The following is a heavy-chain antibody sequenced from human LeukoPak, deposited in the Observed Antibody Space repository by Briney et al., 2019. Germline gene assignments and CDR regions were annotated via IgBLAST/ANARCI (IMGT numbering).Heavy chain of an antibody. CDR3: ARDPYTGYCSSTSCYTFDY. D-gene: IGHD2-2*02. V-gene: IGHV3-7*01. J-gene: IGHJ4*02. CDR1: GFTFSSYW. Sequence: AGGSPRLSCAASGFTFSSYWMSWVRQAPGKGLEWVANIKQDGSEKYYVDSVKGRFTISRDNAKNSLYLQMNSLRAEDTTVYYCARDPYTGYCSSTSCYTFDYWGQGTLVTVSS. CDR2: IKQDGSEK.